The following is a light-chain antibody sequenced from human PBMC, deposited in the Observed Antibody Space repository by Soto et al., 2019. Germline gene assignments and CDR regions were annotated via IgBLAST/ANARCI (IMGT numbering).Light chain of an antibody. CDR2: GAS. CDR3: QQYGGSSRT. J-gene: IGKJ1*01. CDR1: QSVSSY. V-gene: IGKV3-20*01. Sequence: EIVLTQSPGTLSLSPGERATLSCRASQSVSSYLAWYQQKPGQAPRLLIYGASSRATGIPDRFSGSGSGTDLILTISRLEAEDVEVYYCQQYGGSSRTFGQGPKVEIK.